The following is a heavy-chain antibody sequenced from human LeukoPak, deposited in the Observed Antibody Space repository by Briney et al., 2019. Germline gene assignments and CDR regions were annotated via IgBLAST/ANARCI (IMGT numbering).Heavy chain of an antibody. J-gene: IGHJ4*02. D-gene: IGHD2-15*01. CDR1: GFTFSSYG. CDR3: ARPSCSGGSCYPYYFDY. V-gene: IGHV3-33*01. CDR2: IWYDDSNK. Sequence: GGSLRLSCAASGFTFSSYGMHWVRRAPGKGLEWVAVIWYDDSNKYYADSVKGRFTVSRDNSKNTLYLQMNSLRAEDTAVYYCARPSCSGGSCYPYYFDYWGQGTLVTVSS.